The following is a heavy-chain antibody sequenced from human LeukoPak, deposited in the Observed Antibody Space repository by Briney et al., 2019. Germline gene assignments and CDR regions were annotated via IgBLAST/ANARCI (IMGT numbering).Heavy chain of an antibody. CDR2: IYYSGST. D-gene: IGHD6-6*01. CDR3: AGEQVRGSSTPFDY. V-gene: IGHV4-39*07. CDR1: GGSISSSSYY. J-gene: IGHJ4*02. Sequence: SETLSLTCTVSGGSISSSSYYWGWIRQPPGKGLEWIGSIYYSGSTYYNPSLKSRVTISVDTSKNQFSLKLSSVTAADTAVYYCAGEQVRGSSTPFDYWGQGTLVTVSS.